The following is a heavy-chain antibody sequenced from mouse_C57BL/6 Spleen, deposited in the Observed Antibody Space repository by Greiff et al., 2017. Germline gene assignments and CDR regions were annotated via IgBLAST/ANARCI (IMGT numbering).Heavy chain of an antibody. V-gene: IGHV1-39*01. J-gene: IGHJ3*01. CDR3: AGTAQASWFAY. CDR2: IHPNYGTT. CDR1: GYSFTDYN. D-gene: IGHD3-2*02. Sequence: EVQLQESGPELVKPGASVKISCKASGYSFTDYNMNWVKQSNGQSLEWIGVIHPNYGTTSYNQKFKGKATLTVDQSSSTAYMQLNSLTSEDSAVYYCAGTAQASWFAYWGQGTLVTVSA.